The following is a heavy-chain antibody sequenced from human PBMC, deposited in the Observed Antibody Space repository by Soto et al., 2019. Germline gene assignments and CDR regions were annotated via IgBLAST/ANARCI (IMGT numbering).Heavy chain of an antibody. CDR1: GGSISSDDYY. J-gene: IGHJ4*02. CDR3: ARDRSNSPDFFDY. V-gene: IGHV4-30-4*01. D-gene: IGHD6-6*01. CDR2: IYSSGRT. Sequence: LSLTCTVSGGSISSDDYYWSWIRQPPGKGLEWIGYIYSSGRTSYNPSLESRLTISIDTSKNQFSLQLNSVSAADTAVYYCARDRSNSPDFFDYWGQGTLVTVSS.